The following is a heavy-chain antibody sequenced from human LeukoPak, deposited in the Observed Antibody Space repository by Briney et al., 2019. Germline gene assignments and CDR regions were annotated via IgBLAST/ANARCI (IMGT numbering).Heavy chain of an antibody. V-gene: IGHV1-2*02. CDR3: AIWRWGSAFDI. CDR2: INPNSGGT. D-gene: IGHD7-27*01. CDR1: GYTFNGYY. J-gene: IGHJ3*02. Sequence: AASVKVSCKASGYTFNGYYMHWVRQAPGQGLEWMGWINPNSGGTNYAQKFQGRVTMTRDTSISTAYMELSRLRSDDTAVYYCAIWRWGSAFDIWGQGTMVTVSS.